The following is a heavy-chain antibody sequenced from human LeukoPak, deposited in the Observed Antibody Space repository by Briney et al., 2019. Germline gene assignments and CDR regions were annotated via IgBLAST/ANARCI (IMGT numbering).Heavy chain of an antibody. CDR1: GGSFSGYY. Sequence: PSETLSLTCAVYGGSFSGYYWSWIRQPPGKGLEWIGEINHSGSTNYNPSLKSRVTISVDTSKNQFSLKLSSVTAADTAVYYCATMGTAAGLFWGQGTLVTVS. J-gene: IGHJ4*02. D-gene: IGHD6-13*01. CDR2: INHSGST. V-gene: IGHV4-34*01. CDR3: ATMGTAAGLF.